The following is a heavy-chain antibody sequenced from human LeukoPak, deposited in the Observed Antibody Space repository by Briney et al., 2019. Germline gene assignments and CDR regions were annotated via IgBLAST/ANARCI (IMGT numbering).Heavy chain of an antibody. CDR1: GITVSTNY. Sequence: GGSLRLSCAASGITVSTNYMNWVRQAPGKGLEWVAGISASGANTYYAGSVKGRFTISRDNSKNILYLQMDSLRAEDAAVYYCAKVGENVLKIYPHSYFFDYWGQGTLVAVSS. D-gene: IGHD2-21*01. CDR3: AKVGENVLKIYPHSYFFDY. CDR2: ISASGANT. V-gene: IGHV3-23*01. J-gene: IGHJ4*02.